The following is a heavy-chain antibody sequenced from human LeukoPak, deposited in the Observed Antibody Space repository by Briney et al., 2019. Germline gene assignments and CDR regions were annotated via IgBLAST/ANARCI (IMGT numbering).Heavy chain of an antibody. D-gene: IGHD3-22*01. CDR2: ISGSGGNT. J-gene: IGHJ4*02. Sequence: GGSLRLSCAASGFPFSTYAMSWVRQAPGKGLEWVSAISGSGGNTYYADSVKGRFTISRDNSKNTLYLQMNSLRAEDTAVYYCARDPAYYDSCGLTEYWGQGPLVTVSS. CDR3: ARDPAYYDSCGLTEY. V-gene: IGHV3-23*01. CDR1: GFPFSTYA.